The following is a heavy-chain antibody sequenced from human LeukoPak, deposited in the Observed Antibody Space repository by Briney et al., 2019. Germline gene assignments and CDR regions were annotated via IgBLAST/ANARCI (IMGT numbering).Heavy chain of an antibody. CDR2: ISSTSRTI. D-gene: IGHD2-21*01. CDR1: GFTFSGFG. CDR3: ARDLHCGGDCYPLTY. J-gene: IGHJ4*02. V-gene: IGHV3-48*01. Sequence: GGSLRLSCAASGFTFSGFGMNWVRQAPGRGLECLSYISSTSRTIYYADSVKGRFTISRDNAKNSLYLQMNSLRAEVTAVYYCARDLHCGGDCYPLTYWGQGTLVTVSS.